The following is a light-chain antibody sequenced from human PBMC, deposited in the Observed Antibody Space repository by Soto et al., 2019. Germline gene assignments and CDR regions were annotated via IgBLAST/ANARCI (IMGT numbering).Light chain of an antibody. Sequence: QSVLTQPPSVSAAPGQKVTISCSGSSTKIRNNYVSWYQQLPGTAPKLLIYENNKRPSGIPDRFSGSKSGKSATLGITGLQTGDEADYYCGTWDSSLSVSYVFGTGTKVTVL. CDR2: ENN. CDR3: GTWDSSLSVSYV. J-gene: IGLJ1*01. V-gene: IGLV1-51*02. CDR1: STKIRNNY.